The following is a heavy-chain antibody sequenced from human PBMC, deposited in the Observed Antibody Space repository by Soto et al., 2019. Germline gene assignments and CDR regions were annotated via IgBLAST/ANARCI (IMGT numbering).Heavy chain of an antibody. CDR3: ARDPGSGSYYGWFDP. CDR1: GGSISSGDYY. J-gene: IGHJ5*02. D-gene: IGHD3-10*01. Sequence: SETLSLTCTVSGGSISSGDYYWSWIRQPPGKGLEWIGYIYYSGSTYYNPSPKSRVTISVDTSKNQFSLKLSSVTAADTAVYYCARDPGSGSYYGWFDPWGQGTLVTVSS. V-gene: IGHV4-30-4*02. CDR2: IYYSGST.